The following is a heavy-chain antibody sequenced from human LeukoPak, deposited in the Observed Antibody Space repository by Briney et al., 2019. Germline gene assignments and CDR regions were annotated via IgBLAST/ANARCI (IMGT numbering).Heavy chain of an antibody. D-gene: IGHD3-22*01. Sequence: GRSRRLSCAASGFTFSSYAMSWVRQAPGKGLDWVSSISGIGGSTYYPGSGKGRFTIATHHSKKTPYLQTNSVRSEDTAVYYCAKDTEKITMIVVVMAYWGQGTLVTVSS. J-gene: IGHJ4*02. CDR3: AKDTEKITMIVVVMAY. CDR1: GFTFSSYA. CDR2: ISGIGGST. V-gene: IGHV3-23*01.